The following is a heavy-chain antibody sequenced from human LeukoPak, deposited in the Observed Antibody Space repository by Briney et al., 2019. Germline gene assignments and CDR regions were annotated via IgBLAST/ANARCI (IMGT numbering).Heavy chain of an antibody. J-gene: IGHJ4*02. V-gene: IGHV1-69*05. CDR3: ARDRYYDSSGLQFDY. Sequence: GASVKVSCKASGGTFSSYAISWVRQAPGQGLEWMGMIIPIFGTANYAQKFQGRVTITTDESTSTAYMELSSLRSEDTAVYYCARDRYYDSSGLQFDYWGQGTLVTVSS. CDR1: GGTFSSYA. D-gene: IGHD3-22*01. CDR2: IIPIFGTA.